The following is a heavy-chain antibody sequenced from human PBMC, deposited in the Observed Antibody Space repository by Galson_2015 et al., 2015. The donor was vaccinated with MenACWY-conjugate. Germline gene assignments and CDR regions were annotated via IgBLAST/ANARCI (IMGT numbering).Heavy chain of an antibody. CDR1: GASIRTDY. J-gene: IGHJ4*02. CDR3: ARWVAVKMIEY. Sequence: LSLTCSVSGASIRTDYWSWIRPPPGKGLEWIGYIHYSGSTKYNPSLKTRITMSLDTSENQFSLKLSSVTAADTAVYYCARWVAVKMIEYWGRGTLVTVSS. V-gene: IGHV4-59*12. CDR2: IHYSGST. D-gene: IGHD6-19*01.